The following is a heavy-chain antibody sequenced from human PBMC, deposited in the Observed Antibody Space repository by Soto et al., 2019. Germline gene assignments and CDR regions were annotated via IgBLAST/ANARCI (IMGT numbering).Heavy chain of an antibody. J-gene: IGHJ3*02. V-gene: IGHV4-59*08. CDR1: GGSISSYY. CDR3: ARQWGTDAFDI. CDR2: IYYSGST. Sequence: SETLSLTCTVSGGSISSYYWSWIRQPPGKGLEWIGYIYYSGSTNYNPSLKSRVTILVDTSKNQFSLKLSSVFAAGTAVYYCARQWGTDAFDIWGQGTMVTVS. D-gene: IGHD1-1*01.